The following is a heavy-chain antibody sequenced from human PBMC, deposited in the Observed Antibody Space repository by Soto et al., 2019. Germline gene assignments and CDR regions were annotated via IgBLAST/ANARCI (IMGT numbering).Heavy chain of an antibody. Sequence: SVKVSCKASGGTFSSYAISWVRQAPGQGLGWMGGIIPIFGTANYAQKFQGRVTITADESTSTAYMELSSLRSEDTAVYYCASQQPSSPLPGDNCFDTWGQGTLVTVSS. CDR3: ASQQPSSPLPGDNCFDT. D-gene: IGHD6-19*01. CDR1: GGTFSSYA. V-gene: IGHV1-69*13. CDR2: IIPIFGTA. J-gene: IGHJ5*02.